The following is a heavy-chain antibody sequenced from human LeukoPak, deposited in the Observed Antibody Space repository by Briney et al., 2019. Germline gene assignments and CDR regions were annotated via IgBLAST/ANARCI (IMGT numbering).Heavy chain of an antibody. Sequence: GGSLRLSCAASGFTFSSYAMSWVRQAPGKGLEWVSAISGSGGSTYYADSVKGRFTISRDNSKNTLYLQMNSLRAEDTAVYYCAKDLALGTDSSGYDYWGQGTLVTVSS. CDR1: GFTFSSYA. V-gene: IGHV3-23*01. CDR3: AKDLALGTDSSGYDY. D-gene: IGHD3-22*01. J-gene: IGHJ4*02. CDR2: ISGSGGST.